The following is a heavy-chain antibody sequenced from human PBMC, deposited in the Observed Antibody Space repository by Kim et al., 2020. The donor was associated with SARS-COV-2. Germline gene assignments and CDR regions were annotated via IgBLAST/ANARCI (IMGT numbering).Heavy chain of an antibody. CDR3: VRGPERGGVRTRFFDH. J-gene: IGHJ4*02. Sequence: DSVKGRFTISRDNSKDMVHLQMSSLRVEDTAVYYGVRGPERGGVRTRFFDHWGQGTLVTVSS. V-gene: IGHV3-23*01. D-gene: IGHD2-8*02.